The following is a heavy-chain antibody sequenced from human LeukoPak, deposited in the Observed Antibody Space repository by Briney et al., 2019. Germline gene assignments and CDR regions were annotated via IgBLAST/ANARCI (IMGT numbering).Heavy chain of an antibody. Sequence: GGSLRLSCAASGFSFTTYWMSWVRQAPGKGLEWVANIKQDGTEKYYVDSVKGRFTISRDNAKNSLYLQMNSLRVEDTAVYYCARDGSVTAKDDYWGQGTLVTVSS. J-gene: IGHJ4*02. CDR1: GFSFTTYW. CDR2: IKQDGTEK. V-gene: IGHV3-7*01. CDR3: ARDGSVTAKDDY. D-gene: IGHD5-18*01.